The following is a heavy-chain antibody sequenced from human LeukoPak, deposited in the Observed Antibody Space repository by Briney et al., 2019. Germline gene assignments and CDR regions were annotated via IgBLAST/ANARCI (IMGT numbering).Heavy chain of an antibody. V-gene: IGHV1-46*01. CDR3: ARAITIFGVVNTLDY. Sequence: ASVKVYCKASGYTFTSYYMHWVRQAPGQGLEWMGIINPSGGSTSYAQKFQGRVTMTRDTSTSTVYMELSSLRPEDTAVYYCARAITIFGVVNTLDYWGQGTLVTVSS. D-gene: IGHD3-3*01. CDR2: INPSGGST. CDR1: GYTFTSYY. J-gene: IGHJ4*02.